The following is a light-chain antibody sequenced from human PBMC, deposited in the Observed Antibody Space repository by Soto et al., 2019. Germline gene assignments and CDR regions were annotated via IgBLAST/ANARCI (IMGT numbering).Light chain of an antibody. CDR1: QSVSGD. J-gene: IGKJ2*01. V-gene: IGKV3-15*01. CDR3: QQYGDWPPYT. Sequence: EIVMTQSPATLSVSPGDRVTLSCRASQSVSGDLAWYQQKPGQAPRLLIYGASTRATGFPARFSGSGSGTDFTLTISSLQSEDFAVYYCQQYGDWPPYTFGQGTKLEIK. CDR2: GAS.